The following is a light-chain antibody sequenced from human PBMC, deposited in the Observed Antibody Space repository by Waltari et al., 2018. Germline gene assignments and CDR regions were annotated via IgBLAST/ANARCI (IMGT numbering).Light chain of an antibody. J-gene: IGLJ2*01. CDR2: EVS. CDR3: SSYAGRNNIVL. CDR1: SSDVGSYNY. V-gene: IGLV2-8*01. Sequence: QSAPTQPPSASGSPGQSVTISCTGTSSDVGSYNYVYWYQQHPGKAPKLMIYEVSKRPSGVPDRFSGSKSGNTASLTVSGLQAEDEADYYCSSYAGRNNIVLFGGGTKLTVL.